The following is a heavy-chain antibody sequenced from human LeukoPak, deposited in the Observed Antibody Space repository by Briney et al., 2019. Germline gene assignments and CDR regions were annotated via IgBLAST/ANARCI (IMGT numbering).Heavy chain of an antibody. J-gene: IGHJ6*02. D-gene: IGHD6-13*01. CDR1: GFTFDDSA. V-gene: IGHV3-9*01. Sequence: LGRSLRLSCVASGFTFDDSAMHWVRHAPGKGLEWVSTIMWNSVSIGYADSVQGRFTISRANDRNLLYLQMNSLRAEDTALYYCAKDRRIAAAGKYGMDVWGQGTSVTVYS. CDR3: AKDRRIAAAGKYGMDV. CDR2: IMWNSVSI.